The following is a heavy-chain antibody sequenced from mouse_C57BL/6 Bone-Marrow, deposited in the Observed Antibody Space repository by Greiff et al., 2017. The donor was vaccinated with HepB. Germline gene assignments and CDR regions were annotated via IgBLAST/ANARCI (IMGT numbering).Heavy chain of an antibody. CDR3: ARLRRFAY. CDR1: GFTFSSYA. D-gene: IGHD2-12*01. CDR2: ISDGGSYT. Sequence: EVQLVESGGGLVKPGGSLKLSCAASGFTFSSYAMSWVRQTPEKRLEWVATISDGGSYTYYPDNVKGRFTISRDNAKNNLYLQMSHLKSEDTAMYYCARLRRFAYWGQGTLVTVSA. J-gene: IGHJ3*01. V-gene: IGHV5-4*01.